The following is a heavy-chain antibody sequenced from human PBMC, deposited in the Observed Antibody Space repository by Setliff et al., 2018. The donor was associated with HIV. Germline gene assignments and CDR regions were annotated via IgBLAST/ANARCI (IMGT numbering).Heavy chain of an antibody. Sequence: GGSLRLSCAASGFIFSRYAMSWVRQAPGKGLEWVSVITGSDGRTYYADSLKGRFTISRDNSKNTLYLQMNSLRAEDTAVYYCAKRDDSSGYYPGRIWGQGTMVTVSS. D-gene: IGHD3-22*01. CDR3: AKRDDSSGYYPGRI. CDR1: GFIFSRYA. V-gene: IGHV3-23*01. J-gene: IGHJ3*02. CDR2: ITGSDGRT.